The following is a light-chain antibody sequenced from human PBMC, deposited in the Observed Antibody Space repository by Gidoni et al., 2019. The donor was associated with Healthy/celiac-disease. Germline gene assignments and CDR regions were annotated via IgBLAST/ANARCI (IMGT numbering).Light chain of an antibody. V-gene: IGKV1-27*01. CDR1: QVISNY. J-gene: IGKJ3*01. CDR2: AAS. CDR3: QKYNSAPLFT. Sequence: DIQMTQSPSSLSASVGDRVTITCRASQVISNYLAWYQQKPGKVPKLLIYAASTLQSGVPSRFSGSGSGTDFTLTISSLQPEDVATYYCQKYNSAPLFTFXPXTKVAIK.